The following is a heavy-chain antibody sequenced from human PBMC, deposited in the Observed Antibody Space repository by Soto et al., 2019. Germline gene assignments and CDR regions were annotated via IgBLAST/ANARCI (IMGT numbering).Heavy chain of an antibody. CDR2: IWYDGSNE. D-gene: IGHD6-13*01. CDR1: GFTFSSYG. CDR3: AREGVSSGWYGGVNWFDP. J-gene: IGHJ5*02. V-gene: IGHV3-33*01. Sequence: QVQLVESGGGVVQPGRSLRLSCAASGFTFSSYGMHWVRQAPGKGLEWVAVIWYDGSNEYYADSVKGRFTISRDNSKNTLYLQMNSLRAEDTAVYYCAREGVSSGWYGGVNWFDPWGQGTLVTVSS.